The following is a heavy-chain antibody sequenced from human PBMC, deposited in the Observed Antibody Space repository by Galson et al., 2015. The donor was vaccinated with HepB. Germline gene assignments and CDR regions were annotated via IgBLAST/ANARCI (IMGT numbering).Heavy chain of an antibody. J-gene: IGHJ5*02. CDR3: ARDQDCGGDCLNWFDP. CDR1: GGTFSSYA. V-gene: IGHV1-69*13. CDR2: IIPIFGTA. D-gene: IGHD2-21*02. Sequence: SVKVSCKASGGTFSSYAISWVRQAPGQGLEWMGGIIPIFGTANYAQKFQGRVTITADESTSTAYMELSSLRSEDTAVYYCARDQDCGGDCLNWFDPWGQGTLVTVSS.